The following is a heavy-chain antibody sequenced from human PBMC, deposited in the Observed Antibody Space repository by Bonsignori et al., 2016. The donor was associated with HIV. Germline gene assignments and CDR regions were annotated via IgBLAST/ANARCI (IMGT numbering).Heavy chain of an antibody. Sequence: GGSLRLSCTASGFTFGDYAMSWVRQAPGKGLEWVGFIRSKAYGGTTEYAASVKGRFTISRDDSKSIAYLQMNSLKTEDTAVYYCTRVSDSSGYLDAFDIWGQGTMVTVSS. V-gene: IGHV3-49*04. D-gene: IGHD3-22*01. J-gene: IGHJ3*02. CDR1: GFTFGDYA. CDR2: IRSKAYGGTT. CDR3: TRVSDSSGYLDAFDI.